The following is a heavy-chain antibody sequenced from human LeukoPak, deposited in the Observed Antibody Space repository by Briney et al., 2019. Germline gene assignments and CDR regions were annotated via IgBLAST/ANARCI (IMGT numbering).Heavy chain of an antibody. CDR1: GYTFTGYY. V-gene: IGHV1-2*02. CDR3: ARGNAPYDSSGYRQGFDP. CDR2: INPNSGGT. J-gene: IGHJ5*02. Sequence: ASVKVSCKASGYTFTGYYMHWVRQAPGQGLEWMGWINPNSGGTNYAQKFQGRVTMTRDTSISTAYMELSRLRSDDTAVYYCARGNAPYDSSGYRQGFDPWGQGTLVTVSS. D-gene: IGHD3-22*01.